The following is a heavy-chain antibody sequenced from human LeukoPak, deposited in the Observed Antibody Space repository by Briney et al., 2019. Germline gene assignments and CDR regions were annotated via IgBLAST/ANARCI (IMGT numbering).Heavy chain of an antibody. CDR1: GFTFSSNG. V-gene: IGHV3-23*01. D-gene: IGHD5-24*01. J-gene: IGHJ4*02. CDR2: ISGSGGST. Sequence: GGSLRLSCAASGFTFSSNGMSWVRQAPGKGLEWVSGISGSGGSTYYADSVKGRFTISRDNSKNTLYLQMNSLRAEDTAVYYCARGGRDGYNSPFVGLGYWGQGTLVTVSS. CDR3: ARGGRDGYNSPFVGLGY.